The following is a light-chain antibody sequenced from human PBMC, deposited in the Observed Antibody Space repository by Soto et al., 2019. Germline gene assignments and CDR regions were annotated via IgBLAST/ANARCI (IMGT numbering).Light chain of an antibody. CDR3: QKYKRAPLT. CDR1: QAINNY. Sequence: DIQMTQSPSSLSASVGDRVTITCRASQAINNYLAWYQQKPARVPKLLIYAASTLQSGVPSGFSGSGSGTDFTLPTSSRKPENFEIYSCQKYKRAPLTFGGGTKVEIK. CDR2: AAS. J-gene: IGKJ4*01. V-gene: IGKV1-27*01.